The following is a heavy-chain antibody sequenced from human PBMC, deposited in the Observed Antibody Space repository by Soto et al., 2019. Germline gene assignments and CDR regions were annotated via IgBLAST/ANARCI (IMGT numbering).Heavy chain of an antibody. J-gene: IGHJ4*02. CDR1: GFRFSGST. V-gene: IGHV3-21*01. CDR2: ISSSSHYI. D-gene: IGHD1-1*01. CDR3: VRSGDNYNLLDY. Sequence: GGSLRLSCVASGFRFSGSTMNWVRQAPGKGLNWVSSISSSSHYIYYADSLKGRFTISRDNAKNSLFLQMNSLRAEDTAVYYCVRSGDNYNLLDYWGQGT.